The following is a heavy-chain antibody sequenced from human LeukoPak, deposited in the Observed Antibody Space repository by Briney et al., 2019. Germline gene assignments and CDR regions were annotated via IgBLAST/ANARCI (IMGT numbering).Heavy chain of an antibody. Sequence: ASVKVSCKASGYTFTSYAMNWVRQAPGQGLEWMGWINTDTGNPTYAQGFTGRFVFSLDTSVSTAYLQISSLKAEDTAVYYCARDRDGWYYYYMDVWGKGTTVTVSS. CDR3: ARDRDGWYYYYMDV. V-gene: IGHV7-4-1*02. CDR2: INTDTGNP. D-gene: IGHD6-19*01. J-gene: IGHJ6*03. CDR1: GYTFTSYA.